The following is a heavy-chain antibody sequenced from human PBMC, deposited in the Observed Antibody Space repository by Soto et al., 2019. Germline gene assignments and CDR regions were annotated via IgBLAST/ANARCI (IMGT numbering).Heavy chain of an antibody. CDR1: GYTFTGYY. D-gene: IGHD1-26*01. CDR2: INPSGDST. J-gene: IGHJ4*02. CDR3: ARDWELGY. V-gene: IGHV1-46*01. Sequence: QVQLVQSGAEVKKPGASVKVSCKASGYTFTGYYIHWVRQAPGQGLEWMGTINPSGDSTTYAQKFQGRVTMTRDTSTSTVYMELGSLRSEDTAVYYCARDWELGYWGQGTLVTVSS.